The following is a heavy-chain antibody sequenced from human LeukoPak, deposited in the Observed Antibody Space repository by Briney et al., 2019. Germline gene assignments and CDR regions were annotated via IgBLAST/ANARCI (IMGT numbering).Heavy chain of an antibody. CDR2: IYTTGNT. CDR3: AKVDIVVVVAATTFDY. D-gene: IGHD2-15*01. J-gene: IGHJ4*02. CDR1: GGSMSSYY. V-gene: IGHV4-4*07. Sequence: SETLSLTCSVSGGSMSSYYWSWIRQPAGKGLEWIGRIYTTGNTNYNPSLKSRVTISVDTSKNQFSLKLDSVTAADTAVYYCAKVDIVVVVAATTFDYWGQGTLVTVSS.